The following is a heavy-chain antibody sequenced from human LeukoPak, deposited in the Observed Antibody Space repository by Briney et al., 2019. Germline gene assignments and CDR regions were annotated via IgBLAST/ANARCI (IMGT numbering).Heavy chain of an antibody. Sequence: SETLSLTCTVSGGSINSYYWTWIRQPAGKGLEWIGRVYSSGNTIYNPYNPSLKSRVSMSVDTSKNQFSLKLTSVTAADTAVYYCARDYKYAFDNWGQGTLVTVSS. D-gene: IGHD5-24*01. V-gene: IGHV4-4*07. CDR2: VYSSGNT. CDR3: ARDYKYAFDN. J-gene: IGHJ4*02. CDR1: GGSINSYY.